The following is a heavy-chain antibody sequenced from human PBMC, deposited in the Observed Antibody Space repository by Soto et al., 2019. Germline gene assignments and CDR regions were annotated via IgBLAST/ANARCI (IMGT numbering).Heavy chain of an antibody. CDR2: IYYSGST. CDR1: GGSISSYC. V-gene: IGHV4-59*01. Sequence: SDTLSLTCTVSGGSISSYCWSWIRQPPGKGLEWIGYIYYSGSTNYNPSLKSRVTISVDTSKNQFSLKLSSVTAADTAVYYCARDRWYYDFWSGYPPPENYYYYMDVWGKGTTVTVSS. CDR3: ARDRWYYDFWSGYPPPENYYYYMDV. J-gene: IGHJ6*03. D-gene: IGHD3-3*01.